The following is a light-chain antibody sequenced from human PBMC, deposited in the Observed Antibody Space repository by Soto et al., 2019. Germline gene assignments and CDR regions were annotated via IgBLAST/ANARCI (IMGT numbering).Light chain of an antibody. CDR3: QQYHNSPLT. J-gene: IGKJ1*01. V-gene: IGKV3-20*01. CDR1: QSVSSN. CDR2: GAS. Sequence: ECVLTQSPGTLSLSHGERATFSCRASQSVSSNLAWYQQKPGQAPRVLIYGASSRTTGIPDRFSGSGSGTDFTLTISRLEPEDFAVYYCQQYHNSPLTFGQGTKVDIK.